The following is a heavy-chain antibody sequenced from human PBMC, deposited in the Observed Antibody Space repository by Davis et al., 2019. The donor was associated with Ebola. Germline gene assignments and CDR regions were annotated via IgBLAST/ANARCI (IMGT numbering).Heavy chain of an antibody. J-gene: IGHJ5*02. CDR3: ARPTLDGDRYGGGLVP. D-gene: IGHD4-17*01. V-gene: IGHV3-48*01. CDR1: GFTFSSYS. Sequence: GGSLRPSCATSGFTFSSYSMNWVRQAPGKGLEWVSYISSSSSTIYYADSVKGRFTISRDNSKNTLYLQMNSLRAEDTAVYYCARPTLDGDRYGGGLVPWGQGTLVTVSS. CDR2: ISSSSSTI.